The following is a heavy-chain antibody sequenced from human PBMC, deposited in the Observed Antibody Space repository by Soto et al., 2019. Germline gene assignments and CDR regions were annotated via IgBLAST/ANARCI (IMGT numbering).Heavy chain of an antibody. Sequence: PGGSLRLSCAASGFTFSSYNMNWVRQAPGKGLEWVSSIGSSSSFIYYADSVKGRFTISRDNAKNSLFLQMNSLRAEDTDVYYCARDPWLGPWGQGTLVTVSS. CDR3: ARDPWLGP. J-gene: IGHJ5*02. CDR2: IGSSSSFI. V-gene: IGHV3-21*01. CDR1: GFTFSSYN.